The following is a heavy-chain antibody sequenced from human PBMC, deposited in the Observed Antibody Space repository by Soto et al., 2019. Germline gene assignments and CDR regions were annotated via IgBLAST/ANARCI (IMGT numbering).Heavy chain of an antibody. V-gene: IGHV3-30-3*01. D-gene: IGHD6-6*01. CDR2: ISYDGSNK. CDR1: GFTFSSYA. CDR3: AREYSSSAMPLQGYYYYYGMDV. Sequence: GGSLRLSCAASGFTFSSYAMHWVRQAPGKGLEWVAVISYDGSNKYYADSVKGRFTISRDNSKNTLYLQMNSLRAEDTAVYYCAREYSSSAMPLQGYYYYYGMDVWGQGTTVTVSS. J-gene: IGHJ6*02.